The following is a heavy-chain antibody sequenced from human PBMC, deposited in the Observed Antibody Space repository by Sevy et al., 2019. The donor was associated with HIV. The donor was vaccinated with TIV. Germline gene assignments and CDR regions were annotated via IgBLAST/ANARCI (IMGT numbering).Heavy chain of an antibody. CDR1: GFTFSSYA. CDR3: AKDLGATITTYYFDY. V-gene: IGHV3-23*01. D-gene: IGHD5-12*01. Sequence: GGSLRLSCAASGFTFSSYAMSWVRQAPGKVLEWVSAISGSGGSTYYADSVKGRFTISRDNSKITLYLQMNSLRAEDTAVYYCAKDLGATITTYYFDYWGQGTLVTVSS. J-gene: IGHJ4*02. CDR2: ISGSGGST.